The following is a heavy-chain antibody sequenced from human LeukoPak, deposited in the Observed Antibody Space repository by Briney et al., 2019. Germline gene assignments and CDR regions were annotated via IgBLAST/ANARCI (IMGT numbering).Heavy chain of an antibody. V-gene: IGHV1-2*02. CDR3: ARDTYYYDSSGYLDY. D-gene: IGHD3-22*01. CDR2: INPNSGGT. CDR1: GYTFTGYY. J-gene: IGHJ4*02. Sequence: GASVKVSCKASGYTFTGYYMHWVRQAPGQGREWMGWINPNSGGTNYAQKFQGRVTMTRDTSISTAYMELSRLRSDDTAVYYCARDTYYYDSSGYLDYWGQGTLVTVSS.